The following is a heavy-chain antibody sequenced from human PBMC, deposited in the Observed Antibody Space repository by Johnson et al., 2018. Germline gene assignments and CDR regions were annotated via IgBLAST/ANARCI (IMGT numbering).Heavy chain of an antibody. D-gene: IGHD3-3*01. J-gene: IGHJ1*01. CDR3: AKPPVGWLGEGAEYFQH. V-gene: IGHV3-9*02. Sequence: VQLVQSGGGVVQPGRSLRLSCAASGFTSDDYAMHWVRQAPGQGLAWVSGINWNSGSLGYADSVQGRFTLSRDNAKNSLYLQMNSLRAEDPALYYCAKPPVGWLGEGAEYFQHWGQGTLVTVSS. CDR1: GFTSDDYA. CDR2: INWNSGSL.